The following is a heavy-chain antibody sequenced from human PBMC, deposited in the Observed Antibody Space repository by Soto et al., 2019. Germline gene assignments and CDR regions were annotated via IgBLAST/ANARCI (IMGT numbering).Heavy chain of an antibody. J-gene: IGHJ5*02. Sequence: SLILSCAGSGLTFGDSYMSWIRQAPGKGLEWLSYISPGSRYPAYADSVKGRFTISRDNAERSLYLQMMSLTAEDTAIYYCVRGGGGGLFDPWGQGTMVTVSS. CDR3: VRGGGGGLFDP. CDR2: ISPGSRYP. V-gene: IGHV3-11*06. CDR1: GLTFGDSY. D-gene: IGHD2-15*01.